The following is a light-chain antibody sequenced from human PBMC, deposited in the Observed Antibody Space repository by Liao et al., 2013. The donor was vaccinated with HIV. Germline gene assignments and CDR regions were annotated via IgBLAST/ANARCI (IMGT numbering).Light chain of an antibody. J-gene: IGLJ3*02. CDR2: KDG. V-gene: IGLV3-27*01. CDR1: KLGDKY. CDR3: YSAADNNRV. Sequence: SYELTQPPSVSVSPGQTASITCSGDKLGDKYACWYQQKPGQAPVLVIYKDGERPSGIPERFSGSSLGTTVTLTISGAQVEDEADYYCYSAADNNRVFGGGTKLTVL.